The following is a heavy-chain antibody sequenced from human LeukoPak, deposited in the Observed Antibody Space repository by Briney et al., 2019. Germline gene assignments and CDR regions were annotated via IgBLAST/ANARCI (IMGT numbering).Heavy chain of an antibody. V-gene: IGHV1-18*01. J-gene: IGHJ5*02. CDR1: GYPLPSYG. CDR2: ISAYNGNT. CDR3: ARDYDILTGYYTNWFDP. Sequence: ASVRVSCRASGYPLPSYGISCVRQAPGQGLEGMGWISAYNGNTNYARKLQGRVTMTTDTSTSTAYRELTSLRSDDTAVYYCARDYDILTGYYTNWFDPWGQGTLVTVSS. D-gene: IGHD3-9*01.